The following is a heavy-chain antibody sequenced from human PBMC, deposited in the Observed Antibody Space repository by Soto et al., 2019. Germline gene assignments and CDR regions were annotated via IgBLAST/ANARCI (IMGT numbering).Heavy chain of an antibody. Sequence: PGGSLKLSCVASGFSFKSYEMNRVRQAPGKGLEWVSAISDGGDTTYYADSVKGRFTISRDNSKNTLYLQMDSLRAEDTAIYYCAKNRGIIMIVESWGQGTLVTVSS. CDR1: GFSFKSYE. CDR2: ISDGGDTT. CDR3: AKNRGIIMIVES. D-gene: IGHD3-22*01. J-gene: IGHJ4*02. V-gene: IGHV3-23*01.